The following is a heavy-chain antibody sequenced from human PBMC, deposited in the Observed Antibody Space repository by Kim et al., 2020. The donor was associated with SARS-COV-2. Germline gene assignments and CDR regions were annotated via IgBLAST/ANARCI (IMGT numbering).Heavy chain of an antibody. J-gene: IGHJ5*02. V-gene: IGHV4-39*01. CDR3: ARHGFLNIVVVVAARGWFDP. Sequence: SETLSLTCTVSGGSISSSSYYWGWIRQPPGKGLEWIGSIYYSGSTYYNPSLKSRVTISVDTSKNQFSLKLSSVTAADTAVYYCARHGFLNIVVVVAARGWFDPWGQGTLVTVSS. CDR2: IYYSGST. CDR1: GGSISSSSYY. D-gene: IGHD2-15*01.